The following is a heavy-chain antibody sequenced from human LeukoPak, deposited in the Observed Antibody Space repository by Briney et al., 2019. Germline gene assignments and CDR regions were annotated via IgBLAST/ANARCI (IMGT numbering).Heavy chain of an antibody. V-gene: IGHV3-21*01. CDR3: ARVYCSSTSCYIGYYYYGMDV. Sequence: GGSLRLSCAASGFTFSSYSMNWVRQAPGKGQEWVSSISSSSSYIYYADSVKGRFTISRDNAKNSLHLQMNSLRAEDTAVYYCARVYCSSTSCYIGYYYYGMDVWGQGTTVTVSS. CDR2: ISSSSSYI. J-gene: IGHJ6*02. CDR1: GFTFSSYS. D-gene: IGHD2-2*02.